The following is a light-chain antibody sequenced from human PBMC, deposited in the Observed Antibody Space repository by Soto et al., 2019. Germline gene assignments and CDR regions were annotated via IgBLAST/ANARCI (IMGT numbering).Light chain of an antibody. CDR3: QQRSNWPLT. CDR2: DAS. Sequence: MVLTKSPATLSLSPAERATLSCRASQSVSSYLAWYQQKPGQAPRLLIYDASTRATGIPARFSGSGSGTEFTLTISSLQSEDFAVYDCQQRSNWPLTFGGGTKV. V-gene: IGKV3-11*01. J-gene: IGKJ4*01. CDR1: QSVSSY.